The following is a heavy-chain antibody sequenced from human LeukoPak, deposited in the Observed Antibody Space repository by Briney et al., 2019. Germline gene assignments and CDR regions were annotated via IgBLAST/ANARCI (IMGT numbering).Heavy chain of an antibody. CDR2: ISSSSSTI. CDR3: ARGGALRVFDP. J-gene: IGHJ5*02. V-gene: IGHV3-48*01. D-gene: IGHD1-26*01. CDR1: GFTFTNAW. Sequence: GGSLRLSCEASGFTFTNAWMNWVRQAPGKGLEWVSYISSSSSTIYYADSVKGRFTISRDNAKNSLYLQMNSLRAEDTAVYYCARGGALRVFDPWGQGTLVTVSS.